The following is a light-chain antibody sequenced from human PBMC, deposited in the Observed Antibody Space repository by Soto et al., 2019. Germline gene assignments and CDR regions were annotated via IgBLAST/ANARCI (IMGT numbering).Light chain of an antibody. CDR2: EGD. V-gene: IGLV2-23*01. Sequence: QSALTQPASVSGSPGQSITISCTGTSSDVGSYNLVSWYQQHPGKAPKLMIYEGDKRPSGVSNRFSGSKSGNTASLTISGLQAEDEADYYCSSYAITSTLLFGRGTQLTVL. CDR3: SSYAITSTLL. CDR1: SSDVGSYNL. J-gene: IGLJ2*01.